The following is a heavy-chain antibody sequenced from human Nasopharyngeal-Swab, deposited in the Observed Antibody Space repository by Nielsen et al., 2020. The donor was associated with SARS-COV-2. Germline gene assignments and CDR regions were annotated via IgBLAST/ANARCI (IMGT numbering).Heavy chain of an antibody. J-gene: IGHJ4*02. V-gene: IGHV3-7*03. CDR1: GFSMSQFW. D-gene: IGHD6-19*01. CDR2: INEDGSGK. CDR3: TRDASGWSQY. Sequence: GESLKISCEASGFSMSQFWMGWVRQAPGKGLEWVPNINEDGSGKSSVDSVKGRFTISRDNAKNSLYLQMDSLRADDTAVYYCTRDASGWSQYWCQGTLVTVSS.